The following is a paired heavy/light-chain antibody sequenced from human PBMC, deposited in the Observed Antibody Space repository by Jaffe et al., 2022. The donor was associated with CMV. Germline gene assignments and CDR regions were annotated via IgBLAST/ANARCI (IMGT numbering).Light chain of an antibody. CDR3: CSYAGSYTFLYV. J-gene: IGLJ1*01. V-gene: IGLV2-11*01. CDR2: DVS. Sequence: QSALTQPRSVSGSPGQSVTISCTGTSSDVGGYNYVSWYQQHPGKAPKLMIYDVSKRPSGVPDRFSGSKSGNTASLTISGLQAEDEADYYCCSYAGSYTFLYVFGTGTKVTVL. CDR1: SSDVGGYNY.
Heavy chain of an antibody. CDR2: ISAYNGNT. CDR3: ARGGGSNHRHYDILTGYFNEPNWFDP. V-gene: IGHV1-18*04. Sequence: QVQLVQSGAEVKKPGASVKVSCKASGYTFTSYGISWVRQAPGQGLEWMGWISAYNGNTNYAQKLQGRVTMTTDTSTSTAYMELRSLRSDDTAVYYCARGGGSNHRHYDILTGYFNEPNWFDPWGQGTLVTVSS. D-gene: IGHD3-9*01. J-gene: IGHJ5*02. CDR1: GYTFTSYG.